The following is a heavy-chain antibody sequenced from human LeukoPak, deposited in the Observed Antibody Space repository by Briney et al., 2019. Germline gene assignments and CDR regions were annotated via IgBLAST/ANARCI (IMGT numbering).Heavy chain of an antibody. D-gene: IGHD6-13*01. CDR3: ARDSSSWSVSVDWFDP. CDR2: IIPIFGTA. J-gene: IGHJ5*02. Sequence: SVKVSCKASGGTFSSYAFSWVRQAPGQGLEWMGGIIPIFGTANYAQKFQGKVTITADESTSTAYMELSSLRSEDTAVYYCARDSSSWSVSVDWFDPWGQGTLVTVSS. V-gene: IGHV1-69*13. CDR1: GGTFSSYA.